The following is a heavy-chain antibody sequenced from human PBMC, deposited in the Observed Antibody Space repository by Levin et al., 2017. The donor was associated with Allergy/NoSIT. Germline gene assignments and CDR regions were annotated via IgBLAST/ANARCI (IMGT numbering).Heavy chain of an antibody. CDR2: IYWDDDK. CDR3: ALPTYYYGSGSYFGFDY. V-gene: IGHV2-5*02. D-gene: IGHD3-10*01. CDR1: GFSLSTSGVG. Sequence: VSGPTLVKPTQTLTLTCTFSGFSLSTSGVGVGWIRQPPGKALEWLALIYWDDDKRYSPSLKSRLTITKDTSKNQVVLTMTNMDPVDTATYYCALPTYYYGSGSYFGFDYWGQGTLVTVSS. J-gene: IGHJ4*02.